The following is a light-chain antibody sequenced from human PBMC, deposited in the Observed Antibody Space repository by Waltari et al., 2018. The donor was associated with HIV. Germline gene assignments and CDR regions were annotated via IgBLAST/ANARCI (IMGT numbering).Light chain of an antibody. Sequence: QSALTQETSVSGTVGQKVTLSCTGNSNNIGSYAAGWYQQVSPSAPRTVMFGTSLPARLPDRFSASKSWTTASLTISGLRPADEAGYYCSAWDYSLSALVFGGGTNLTVL. CDR2: GTS. J-gene: IGLJ2*01. CDR1: SNNIGSYA. V-gene: IGLV1-44*01. CDR3: SAWDYSLSALV.